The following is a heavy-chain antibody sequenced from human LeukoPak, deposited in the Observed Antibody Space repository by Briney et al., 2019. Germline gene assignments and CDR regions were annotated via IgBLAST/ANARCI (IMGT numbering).Heavy chain of an antibody. J-gene: IGHJ4*02. D-gene: IGHD3-22*01. CDR2: ISGSGGST. CDR3: AKDHGYYDSSGYYPDY. CDR1: GFTFSSYV. Sequence: GGSLRLSCAASGFTFSSYVMSWVRQAPGKGLEWVSAISGSGGSTYYADSVKGRFTISRDNSKNTLYLQMNSLRAEDTAVYYCAKDHGYYDSSGYYPDYWGQGTLVTVSS. V-gene: IGHV3-23*01.